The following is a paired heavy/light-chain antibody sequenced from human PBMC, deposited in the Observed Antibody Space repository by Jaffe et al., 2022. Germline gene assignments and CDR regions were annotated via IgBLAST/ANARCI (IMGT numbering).Heavy chain of an antibody. Sequence: QVQLVQSGAEVKKPGASVKVSCKASGYTFTDYFLHWVRQAPGQGLEWMGWINPKSGGTIYAQKFQGRVTVTRDTSITTAYMELSKLTSDDTAVYYCAKASGYTFGYPDYDYWGQGTLVTVSS. D-gene: IGHD5-18*01. CDR1: GYTFTDYF. V-gene: IGHV1-2*02. CDR3: AKASGYTFGYPDYDY. CDR2: INPKSGGT. J-gene: IGHJ4*02.
Light chain of an antibody. CDR2: SAS. Sequence: DIQMTQSPSSLSASVGDRVTITCRASQSIRSYLNWYQQKPGKAPKLLIYSASSLQSGVPSRFSGSGSGTDFTLTISSLQPEDFAIYYCQQSYSIPYIFGQGTILEIK. J-gene: IGKJ2*01. V-gene: IGKV1-39*01. CDR1: QSIRSY. CDR3: QQSYSIPYI.